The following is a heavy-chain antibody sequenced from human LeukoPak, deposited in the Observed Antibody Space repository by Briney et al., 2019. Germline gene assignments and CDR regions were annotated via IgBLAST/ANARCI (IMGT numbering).Heavy chain of an antibody. J-gene: IGHJ4*02. Sequence: PGGSLRLSCAASGFIFEDYAMHWVRQAPGKGLEWVSLITWDGSSTYYADSVKGRFTISRDNSKNSLYLQMNSLRTDDSALYYCAKDMRDTSGSLPDFWGQGTLVTVSS. CDR1: GFIFEDYA. V-gene: IGHV3-43D*03. CDR3: AKDMRDTSGSLPDF. D-gene: IGHD3-10*01. CDR2: ITWDGSST.